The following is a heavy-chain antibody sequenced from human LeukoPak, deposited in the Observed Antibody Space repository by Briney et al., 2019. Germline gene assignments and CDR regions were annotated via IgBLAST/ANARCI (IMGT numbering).Heavy chain of an antibody. CDR1: GFTFSSYE. CDR3: ARDYYDSSGYYDY. Sequence: TGGSLRLSCAASGFTFSSYEMNWVRQAPGKGLECVSYISSSGSTIYYADSVKGRFTISRDNAKNSLYLQMNSLRAEDTAVYYCARDYYDSSGYYDYWGQGTLVTVSS. D-gene: IGHD3-22*01. V-gene: IGHV3-48*03. J-gene: IGHJ4*02. CDR2: ISSSGSTI.